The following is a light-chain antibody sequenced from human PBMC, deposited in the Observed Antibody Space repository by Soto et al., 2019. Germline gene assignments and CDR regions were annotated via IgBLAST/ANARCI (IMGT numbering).Light chain of an antibody. V-gene: IGKV3-15*01. CDR1: QSVGSN. Sequence: IGMTPSAATLSVYPEERATLSCRPSQSVGSNLAWYQQKPGQAPRLLIYGASTRATGIPARFSGSGSGTDFTLTISSLQSGDFAVYYCQQYNVWPLTFGGGTKVDIK. CDR2: GAS. CDR3: QQYNVWPLT. J-gene: IGKJ4*01.